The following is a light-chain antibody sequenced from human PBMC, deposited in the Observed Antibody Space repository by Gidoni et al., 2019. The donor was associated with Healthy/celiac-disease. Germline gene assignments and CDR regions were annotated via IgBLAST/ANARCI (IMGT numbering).Light chain of an antibody. V-gene: IGKV1-33*01. CDR3: QQYDNLQLT. CDR1: QDISNY. Sequence: DIQMTQSPSSLSASVGDRVTITCQASQDISNYLNWYQQKPGKAPKRLIYDASNLETGVPSRFSGSGSGTDFTFTISSLQHEDSATYYCQQYDNLQLTFXGXTKVEIK. J-gene: IGKJ4*01. CDR2: DAS.